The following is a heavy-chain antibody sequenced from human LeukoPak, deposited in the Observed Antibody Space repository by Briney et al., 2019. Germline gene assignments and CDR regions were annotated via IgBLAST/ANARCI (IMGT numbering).Heavy chain of an antibody. CDR1: GSTSRTSS. CDR3: ARDRSNSWSKDY. Sequence: GGPLSFPCPALGSTSRTSSMNGVRQAPGKGLEGVSYISSGSRTIYYADSVKGRFTISRDNAKNSLYLQMNSLRADDTAVYYCARDRSNSWSKDYWGQGTLVTVSS. CDR2: ISSGSRTI. D-gene: IGHD6-13*01. J-gene: IGHJ4*02. V-gene: IGHV3-48*01.